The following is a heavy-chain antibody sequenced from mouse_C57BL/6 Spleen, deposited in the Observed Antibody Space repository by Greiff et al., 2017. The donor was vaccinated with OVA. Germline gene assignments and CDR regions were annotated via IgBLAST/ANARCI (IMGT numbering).Heavy chain of an antibody. Sequence: QVHVKQPGAELVKPGASVKMSCKASGYTFTSYWITWVKQRPGQGLEWIGDIYPGSGSTNYNEKFKSKATLTVDTSSSTAYMQLSSLTSEDSAVYYCASLYYAMDYWGQGTSVTVSS. J-gene: IGHJ4*01. CDR1: GYTFTSYW. CDR3: ASLYYAMDY. CDR2: IYPGSGST. V-gene: IGHV1-55*01.